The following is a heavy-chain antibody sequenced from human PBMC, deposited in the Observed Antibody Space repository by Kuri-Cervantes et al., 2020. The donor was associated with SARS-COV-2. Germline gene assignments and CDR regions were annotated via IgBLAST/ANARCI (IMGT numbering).Heavy chain of an antibody. J-gene: IGHJ4*02. V-gene: IGHV3-64*04. D-gene: IGHD6-19*01. CDR3: ARSIIAVAGFGGRDY. CDR2: ISSNGGST. CDR1: GFTFSSYA. Sequence: GGSLRLSCAASGFTFSSYAMQWVRQAPGKGLEYVSAISSNGGSTYYADSVKGRFTISRDNSKNTLYLQMNSLRAEDTAVYYCARSIIAVAGFGGRDYWGQGTLVTVSS.